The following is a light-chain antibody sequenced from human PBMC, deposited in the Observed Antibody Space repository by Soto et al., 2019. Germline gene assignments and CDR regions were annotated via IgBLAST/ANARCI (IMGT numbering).Light chain of an antibody. V-gene: IGLV4-69*01. J-gene: IGLJ3*02. CDR1: SGHSSYA. CDR2: LNSDGSH. CDR3: QTWGTGIQV. Sequence: QPLLTQSASASASLGASVKLTCTLSSGHSSYAIAWHQQQPEKGPRYLMKLNSDGSHSKGDGIPDRFSGSSTGAERYLTISSLQSEDEADYYCQTWGTGIQVFGGGTKVTVL.